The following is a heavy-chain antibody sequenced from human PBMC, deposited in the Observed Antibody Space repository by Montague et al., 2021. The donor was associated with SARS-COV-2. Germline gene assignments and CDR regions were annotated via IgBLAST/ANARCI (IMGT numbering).Heavy chain of an antibody. D-gene: IGHD6-13*01. V-gene: IGHV4-34*01. CDR3: ARTDYISSWFGAKKWFDP. J-gene: IGHJ5*02. CDR2: INHSGST. Sequence: SETLSLTCAVYGGSFSAYYWSRIRQPPGKGLEWIGEINHSGSTNYNPSLKSRVTISVDTSKNQFSLKLSSVTAADTAVYYCARTDYISSWFGAKKWFDPWGQGTLVTVSS. CDR1: GGSFSAYY.